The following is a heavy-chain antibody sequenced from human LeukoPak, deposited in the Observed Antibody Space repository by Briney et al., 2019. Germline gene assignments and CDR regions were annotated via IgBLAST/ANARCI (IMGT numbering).Heavy chain of an antibody. D-gene: IGHD1-26*01. CDR1: GASIASHSW. CDR3: AYNRSFALDN. J-gene: IGHJ4*01. V-gene: IGHV4/OR15-8*01. Sequence: PSETLSLTCAVSGASIASHSWWSWVRQPPGKGLEWIGEVYHSGGANYKPSLKSRVTISVDTSRNHFSLKLTSVTAADTAAYFCAYNRSFALDNWGQGTLVTVSS. CDR2: VYHSGGA.